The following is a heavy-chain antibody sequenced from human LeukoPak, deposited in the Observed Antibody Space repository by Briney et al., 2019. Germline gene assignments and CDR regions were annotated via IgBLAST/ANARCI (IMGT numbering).Heavy chain of an antibody. CDR2: IYYSGST. J-gene: IGHJ6*03. CDR3: ARASAGSSWTLKKYYYYYYMDV. Sequence: SETLSLTCTVSGGSISSSSYYWGWIRQPPGKGLEWIGSIYYSGSTYYNPSLKSRVTISVDTSKNQFSLKLSSVTAADTAVYYCARASAGSSWTLKKYYYYYYMDVWGKGTTVTISS. CDR1: GGSISSSSYY. D-gene: IGHD6-13*01. V-gene: IGHV4-39*07.